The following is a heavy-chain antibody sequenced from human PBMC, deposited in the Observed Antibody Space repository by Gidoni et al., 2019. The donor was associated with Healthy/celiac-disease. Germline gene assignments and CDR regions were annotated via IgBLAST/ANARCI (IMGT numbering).Heavy chain of an antibody. J-gene: IGHJ5*02. CDR1: GYTFTSYY. Sequence: QVQLVQSGAEVKKPGASVKVSCTASGYTFTSYYMHWVRQAPGQGLQWMGIINPSGGSTSYAQKFQGRVTMTRDTSTSTVYMELSSLRSEDTAVYYCARSCSSTSCFSNWFDPWGQGTLVTVSS. CDR2: INPSGGST. CDR3: ARSCSSTSCFSNWFDP. V-gene: IGHV1-46*03. D-gene: IGHD2-2*01.